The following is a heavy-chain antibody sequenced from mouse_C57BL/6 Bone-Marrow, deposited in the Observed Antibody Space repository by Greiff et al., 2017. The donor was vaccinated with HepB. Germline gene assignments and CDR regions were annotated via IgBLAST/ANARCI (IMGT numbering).Heavy chain of an antibody. CDR3: TTKRYYYGGYFDV. D-gene: IGHD1-1*01. V-gene: IGHV14-4*01. CDR2: IDPENGDT. Sequence: VQLKQSGAELVRPGASVKLSCTASGFNIKDDYMHWVKQRPEQGLEWIGWIDPENGDTEYASKFQGKATITADNSSNTTYLQLSSRTSEDTAVYYCTTKRYYYGGYFDVWGTGTTVTVSS. J-gene: IGHJ1*03. CDR1: GFNIKDDY.